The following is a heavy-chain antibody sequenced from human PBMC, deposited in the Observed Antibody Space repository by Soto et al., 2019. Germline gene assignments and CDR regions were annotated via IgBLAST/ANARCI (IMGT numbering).Heavy chain of an antibody. CDR2: ISYDGSNK. V-gene: IGHV3-30-3*01. J-gene: IGHJ4*02. D-gene: IGHD5-12*01. CDR1: GFTFSSYA. Sequence: QVQLVESGGGVVQPGRSLRLSCAASGFTFSSYAMHWVRQAPGKGLEWVAVISYDGSNKYYADSVKGRFTISRDNSKNTLYLQMNSLRAEDTAVYYCARTSRGGYNYGDLDYWGQGTLVTVSS. CDR3: ARTSRGGYNYGDLDY.